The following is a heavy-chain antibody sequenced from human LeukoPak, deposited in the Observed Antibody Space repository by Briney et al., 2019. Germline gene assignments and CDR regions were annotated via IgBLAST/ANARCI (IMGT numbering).Heavy chain of an antibody. CDR1: GFTFSSYW. J-gene: IGHJ6*03. CDR2: INSDGSST. D-gene: IGHD2-2*01. V-gene: IGHV3-74*01. CDR3: ARYDQLPPYYYYMDV. Sequence: GGSLRLSCAASGFTFSSYWMHWVRQAPGKGLVWVSRINSDGSSTSYADSVKGRFTISRDNAKNTLYLQMSSLRAEDTAVYYCARYDQLPPYYYYMDVWGKGTTVTVSS.